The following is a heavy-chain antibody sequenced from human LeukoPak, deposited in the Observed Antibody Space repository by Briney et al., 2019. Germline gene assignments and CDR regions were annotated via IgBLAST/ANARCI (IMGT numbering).Heavy chain of an antibody. CDR1: GFTFSSYC. V-gene: IGHV3-48*04. J-gene: IGHJ6*02. Sequence: GGSLRLSCAASGFTFSSYCMNWVRQAPGKGLEGVSYISSRSSTIYYADSVKGRFTISRDNAKNSLYLQMNSLRVEDTAVYYCASVAAAAHNGDMDVWGQGTTVTVSS. CDR3: ASVAAAAHNGDMDV. CDR2: ISSRSSTI. D-gene: IGHD6-13*01.